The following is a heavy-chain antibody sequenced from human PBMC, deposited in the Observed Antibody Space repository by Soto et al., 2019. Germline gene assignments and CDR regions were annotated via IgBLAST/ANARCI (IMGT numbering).Heavy chain of an antibody. V-gene: IGHV3-30*03. CDR2: ISYDGSNK. Sequence: GGPLRLSCAASGFTFSSYGMHWVRQAPGKGLEWVAVISYDGSNKYYADSVKGRFTISRDNSKNTLYLQMNSLRAEDTAVYYCASLGSSSSSRWHAFDIWGQGTMVTVSS. J-gene: IGHJ3*02. D-gene: IGHD6-6*01. CDR1: GFTFSSYG. CDR3: ASLGSSSSSRWHAFDI.